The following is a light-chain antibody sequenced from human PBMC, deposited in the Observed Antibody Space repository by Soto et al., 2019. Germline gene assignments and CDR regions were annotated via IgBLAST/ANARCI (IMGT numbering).Light chain of an antibody. CDR3: CSYAGSYTWV. J-gene: IGLJ3*02. Sequence: QSALTQPRSVSGSPGQSVTISCTGTSSDVGGYNYVSWYQHHPVKAPKLMIYDVSQRPSGVPDRFSGSKSGNTASLTISGIQAEDEADYYCCSYAGSYTWVFGGGTQLTVL. V-gene: IGLV2-11*01. CDR1: SSDVGGYNY. CDR2: DVS.